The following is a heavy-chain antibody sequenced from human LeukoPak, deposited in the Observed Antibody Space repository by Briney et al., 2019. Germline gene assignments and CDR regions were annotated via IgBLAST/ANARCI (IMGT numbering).Heavy chain of an antibody. D-gene: IGHD5-18*01. J-gene: IGHJ6*02. V-gene: IGHV3-74*01. CDR2: INSDGSST. CDR3: ARGRGYSYVNNGMDV. CDR1: GFTFSSYW. Sequence: GGSLRLSCAASGFTFSSYWMHWVRHAPGTGLGWVSRINSDGSSTSYADSVKGRFTISRDNAKNTLYLQMNSLRAEDTAVYYCARGRGYSYVNNGMDVWGQGTTVTVSS.